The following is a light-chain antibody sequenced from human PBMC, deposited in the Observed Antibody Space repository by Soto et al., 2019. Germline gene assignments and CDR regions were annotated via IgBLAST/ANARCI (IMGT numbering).Light chain of an antibody. CDR1: RSIGSW. V-gene: IGKV1-5*01. CDR3: QQYNSYS. Sequence: DIQMTQSPSTLSASVGDRVTITCRAGRSIGSWLAWYQQKPGKAPNLLIYDASSLKSGVPSRFSGSGSGTEFTLTISSLQPDDFATYYCQQYNSYSFGQGTKLEIK. J-gene: IGKJ2*01. CDR2: DAS.